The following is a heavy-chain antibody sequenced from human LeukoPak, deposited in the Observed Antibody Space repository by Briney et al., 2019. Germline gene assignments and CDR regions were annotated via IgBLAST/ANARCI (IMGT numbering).Heavy chain of an antibody. J-gene: IGHJ5*02. V-gene: IGHV3-74*01. CDR3: ARYGYDSGRGFDP. D-gene: IGHD3-10*01. CDR1: GFTFSSFW. Sequence: KSGGSLRLSCAASGFTFSSFWMHWVRQAPGKGLVWVSRISADGSSTIYADPVKGRFTISRDNAKNTVYLQMNSLRVEDTAVYCCARYGYDSGRGFDPWGQGILVTVST. CDR2: ISADGSST.